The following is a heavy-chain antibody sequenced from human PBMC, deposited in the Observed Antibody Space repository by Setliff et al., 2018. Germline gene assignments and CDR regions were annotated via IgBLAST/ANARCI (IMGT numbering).Heavy chain of an antibody. CDR1: GFSFANYA. CDR3: ARGYYYYMAS. V-gene: IGHV3-9*01. Sequence: GGSLRLTCAASGFSFANYAMHWVRQVPGKGLEWVSGINWNSRSVAYAVSVRGRFTISRDNAKNTWYLQMNSLRAEDTALYYCARGYYYYMASGAQGPRSPLL. J-gene: IGHJ6*03. CDR2: INWNSRSV.